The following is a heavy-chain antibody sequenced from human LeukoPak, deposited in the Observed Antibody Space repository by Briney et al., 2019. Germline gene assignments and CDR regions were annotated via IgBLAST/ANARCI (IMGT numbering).Heavy chain of an antibody. J-gene: IGHJ4*02. CDR2: IKKDGSEK. V-gene: IGHV3-7*01. CDR3: WKHLCSSGSCHFDY. CDR1: GFTFSSYW. Sequence: GGSLRLSCSASGFTFSSYWMTWVRQAPGKGLEWVANIKKDGSEKYYVDSVKGRFTISRDNTKTSLYLQMNSLGAEDTAVYYCWKHLCSSGSCHFDYGGQGTLVTVSS. D-gene: IGHD2-15*01.